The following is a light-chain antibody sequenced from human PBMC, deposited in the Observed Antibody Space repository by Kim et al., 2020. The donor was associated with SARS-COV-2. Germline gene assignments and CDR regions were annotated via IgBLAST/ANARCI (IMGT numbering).Light chain of an antibody. CDR3: LLFYSGAWL. Sequence: HAVVTQEPSLTVSPGETVTLTCGSSTGAVTSGHYPYWFQQKPGQAPRTLIYHTTNRHSWTPARFSGALLGGKAALTLSGAQPEDEAEYYCLLFYSGAWLFGGGTQRTVL. V-gene: IGLV7-46*01. CDR1: TGAVTSGHY. J-gene: IGLJ2*01. CDR2: HTT.